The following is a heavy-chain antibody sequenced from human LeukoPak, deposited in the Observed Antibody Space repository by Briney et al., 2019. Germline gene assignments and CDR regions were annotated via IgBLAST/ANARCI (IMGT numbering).Heavy chain of an antibody. J-gene: IGHJ5*02. CDR3: ARSVPPWLGDH. V-gene: IGHV5-51*01. CDR1: GYSFTNYW. CDR2: IYPSDSDI. Sequence: GVPLPISSQGFGYSFTNYWIGWVRPMPGKGLEWMGIIYPSDSDIRYSPSFQGQVTISADKSISTAYLQWRSLRSSDTAIYYCARSVPPWLGDHWGQGTLVTVSS. D-gene: IGHD5-18*01.